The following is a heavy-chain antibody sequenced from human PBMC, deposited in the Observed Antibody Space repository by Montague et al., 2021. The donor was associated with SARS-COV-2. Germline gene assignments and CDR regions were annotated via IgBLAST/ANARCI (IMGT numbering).Heavy chain of an antibody. V-gene: IGHV4-34*01. CDR1: GGSFNSYY. J-gene: IGHJ4*02. CDR3: ARLAYCGADCFSGWEIFFDS. Sequence: SETLSLTCAVSGGSFNSYYFSWIRMPQGKGQKWIAEVNLSGSSNXIPSLTRRVTISVDTSKNQFSLKLNSVTVADTAVYYCARLAYCGADCFSGWEIFFDSWGQGTLVTVSS. D-gene: IGHD2-21*02. CDR2: VNLSGSS.